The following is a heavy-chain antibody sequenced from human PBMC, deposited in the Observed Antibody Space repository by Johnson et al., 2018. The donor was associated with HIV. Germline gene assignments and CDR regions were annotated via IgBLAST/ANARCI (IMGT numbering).Heavy chain of an antibody. J-gene: IGHJ3*02. D-gene: IGHD1-26*01. CDR3: ATLSGSYYAFDI. V-gene: IGHV3-30*04. Sequence: QVQLVESGGGVVQPGRSLRLSCAASGFTFSRYAMDWVRQAPGKGLEWVAGISSDGSNKYYADSVKGRFTISRDNSKFTLYLQMNSLRAEDTAVYYCATLSGSYYAFDIWGQGTMVTVSS. CDR1: GFTFSRYA. CDR2: ISSDGSNK.